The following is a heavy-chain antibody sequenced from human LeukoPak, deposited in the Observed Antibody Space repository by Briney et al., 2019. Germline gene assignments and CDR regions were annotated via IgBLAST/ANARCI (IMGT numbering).Heavy chain of an antibody. D-gene: IGHD2-2*02. CDR2: IISGSSTV. CDR1: GFTFSRHW. J-gene: IGHJ4*02. Sequence: GGSLRLSCAASGFTFSRHWMNWVRQAPGKGLEWVSYIISGSSTVYYADSVRGRFTISRDNAKRSLYLQMNSLRAEDTALYYCARDGGYCSRTDCNTLDYWGQGTLVTVSS. V-gene: IGHV3-48*04. CDR3: ARDGGYCSRTDCNTLDY.